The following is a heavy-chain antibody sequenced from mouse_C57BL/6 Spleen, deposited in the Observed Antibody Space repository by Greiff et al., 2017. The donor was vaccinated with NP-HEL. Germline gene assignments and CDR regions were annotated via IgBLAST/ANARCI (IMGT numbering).Heavy chain of an antibody. D-gene: IGHD2-4*01. CDR3: ARPFYYDYPYYFDY. J-gene: IGHJ2*01. Sequence: QVQLQQSGPELVKPGASVKISCKASGYAFSSSWMNWVKQRPGKGLEWIGRIYPGDGDTNYNGKFKGKATLTADKSSSTAYMQLSSLTSEDSAVYFCARPFYYDYPYYFDYWGQGTTLTVSS. CDR2: IYPGDGDT. V-gene: IGHV1-82*01. CDR1: GYAFSSSW.